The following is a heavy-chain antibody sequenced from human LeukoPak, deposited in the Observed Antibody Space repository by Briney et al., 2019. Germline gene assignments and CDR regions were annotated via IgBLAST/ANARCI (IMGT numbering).Heavy chain of an antibody. CDR1: GYTFTSYY. CDR3: ARVGTMVRTYKHPFDP. Sequence: ASVKVSCKASGYTFTSYYMHWVRQAPGQGLEWMGIINPSGGSTSYAQKFQGRVTMTRDTSTSTVYMELSSLRSEDTAVYYCARVGTMVRTYKHPFDPWGQGTLVTVSS. CDR2: INPSGGST. J-gene: IGHJ5*02. V-gene: IGHV1-46*01. D-gene: IGHD3-10*01.